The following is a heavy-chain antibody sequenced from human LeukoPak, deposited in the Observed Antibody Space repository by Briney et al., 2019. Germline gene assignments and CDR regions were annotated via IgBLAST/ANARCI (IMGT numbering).Heavy chain of an antibody. CDR3: VRARSWVFDY. V-gene: IGHV3-13*01. D-gene: IGHD6-13*01. CDR1: GFTFSNFD. Sequence: GGSLRLSCAASGFTFSNFDMQWVRHPPGKGLEWVSGICSTGDTNYPASVKGRYTISRENAKNSLYLQMNSLRAGDTAVYYCVRARSWVFDYWGQGTLVTVSS. J-gene: IGHJ4*02. CDR2: ICSTGDT.